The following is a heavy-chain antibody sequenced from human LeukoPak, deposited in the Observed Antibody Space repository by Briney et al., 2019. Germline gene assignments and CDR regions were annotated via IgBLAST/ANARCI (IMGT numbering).Heavy chain of an antibody. D-gene: IGHD4-17*01. CDR3: ARVKTVCYFDY. CDR2: INHSGST. Sequence: SETLSLTCAVYGGSFSGYYWSWIRQPPGKGLEWIGEINHSGSTNYNPSLKSRVTISVDASKNQFSLKLSSVTAADTAVYYCARVKTVCYFDYWGQGTLVTVSS. J-gene: IGHJ4*02. V-gene: IGHV4-34*01. CDR1: GGSFSGYY.